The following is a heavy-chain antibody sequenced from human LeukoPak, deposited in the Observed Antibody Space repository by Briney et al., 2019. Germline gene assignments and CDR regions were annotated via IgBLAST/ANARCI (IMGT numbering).Heavy chain of an antibody. J-gene: IGHJ2*01. V-gene: IGHV3-48*01. CDR1: GFTFSSYS. CDR2: ISSDGTTI. Sequence: GGSLRLSCVVSGFTFSSYSMNWVRQAPGKGLEWVSYISSDGTTIYYADSVKGRFTISRDEAKKSLYLQMNSLRAEDTAVYYCAKVREYFLYFDLWGRGTLVTVSS. D-gene: IGHD2/OR15-2a*01. CDR3: AKVREYFLYFDL.